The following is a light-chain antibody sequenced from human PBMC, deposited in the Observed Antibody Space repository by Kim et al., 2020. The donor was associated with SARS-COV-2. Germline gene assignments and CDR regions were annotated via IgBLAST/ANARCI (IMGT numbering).Light chain of an antibody. CDR3: QQYYSTPQT. J-gene: IGKJ2*01. Sequence: RATSNCKSSQSVLYSSNNQNYLAWYQQKPGQPPKLLIYCASTRESGVPDRFSGSGSGTDFTLTISSLQAEDVAVYYCQQYYSTPQTFGQGTKLEI. V-gene: IGKV4-1*01. CDR2: CAS. CDR1: QSVLYSSNNQNY.